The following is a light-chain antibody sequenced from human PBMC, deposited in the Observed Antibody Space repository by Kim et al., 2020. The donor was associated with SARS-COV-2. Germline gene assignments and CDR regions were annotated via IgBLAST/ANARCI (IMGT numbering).Light chain of an antibody. CDR3: ASWDDRLNGMV. J-gene: IGLJ3*02. V-gene: IGLV1-44*01. CDR2: TNT. CDR1: SSNIGSNI. Sequence: GQCVTISCSGSSSNIGSNIVNWFQQLPGTAPQLLIYTNTKRPSGVPDRFSGSKSGTSASLAISGLQSEDEADYYCASWDDRLNGMVFGGGTQLTVL.